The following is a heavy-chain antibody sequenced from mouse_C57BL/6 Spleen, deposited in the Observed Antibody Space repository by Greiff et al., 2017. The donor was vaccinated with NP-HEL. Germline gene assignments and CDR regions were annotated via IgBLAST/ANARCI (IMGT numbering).Heavy chain of an antibody. CDR3: ARLWDYYWYFDV. Sequence: VQLQQSGPELVKPGASVKISCKASGYAFSSSWMNWVKQRPGKGLEWIGRIYPGDGDTNYNGKFKGKATLTADKSSSTAYMQLSSLTSEDSAVYFCARLWDYYWYFDVWGTGTTVTVSS. V-gene: IGHV1-82*01. D-gene: IGHD1-1*02. J-gene: IGHJ1*03. CDR1: GYAFSSSW. CDR2: IYPGDGDT.